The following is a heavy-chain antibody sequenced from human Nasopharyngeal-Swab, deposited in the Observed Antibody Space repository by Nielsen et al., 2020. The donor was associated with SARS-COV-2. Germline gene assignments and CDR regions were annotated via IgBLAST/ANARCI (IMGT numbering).Heavy chain of an antibody. D-gene: IGHD2-8*02. CDR1: GYTLTELS. J-gene: IGHJ5*02. Sequence: ASVKVSCKVSGYTLTELSMHWVRQAPGKGLEWMGGFDPEDGETIYAQKFQGRVTMTEDTSTDTAYMDLSSLRSEDTAVYYCATSSTVVSSGNWFDPWGQGTLVTVSS. V-gene: IGHV1-24*01. CDR2: FDPEDGET. CDR3: ATSSTVVSSGNWFDP.